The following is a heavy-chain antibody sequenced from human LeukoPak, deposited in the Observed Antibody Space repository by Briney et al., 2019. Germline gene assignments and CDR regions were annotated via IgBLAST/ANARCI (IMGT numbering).Heavy chain of an antibody. D-gene: IGHD3-22*01. CDR2: IRYDGSNK. Sequence: GASQRLSCAASGFIFSSYGMHWVHLAPGRGLEWGAFIRYDGSNKYYADSVKGRITISRDNSKNTLYLQVNSLRAEDTAVYYCAKDRLCSGFDDFDIWGQGTMVTVSS. CDR1: GFIFSSYG. J-gene: IGHJ3*02. CDR3: AKDRLCSGFDDFDI. V-gene: IGHV3-30*02.